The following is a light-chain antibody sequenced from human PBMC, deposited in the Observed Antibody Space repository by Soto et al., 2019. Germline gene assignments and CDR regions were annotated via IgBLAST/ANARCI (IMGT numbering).Light chain of an antibody. Sequence: DIQMTQSPSTLSASVGDRVNITCRGSQSISSWLAWYQQKPGKAPKVLIYKASSLETGVPSRFSGSGSGTEFTLTISSLQPDDFATYYCQQYNSFSGYTFGQGTKLEIK. CDR2: KAS. V-gene: IGKV1-5*03. CDR1: QSISSW. CDR3: QQYNSFSGYT. J-gene: IGKJ2*01.